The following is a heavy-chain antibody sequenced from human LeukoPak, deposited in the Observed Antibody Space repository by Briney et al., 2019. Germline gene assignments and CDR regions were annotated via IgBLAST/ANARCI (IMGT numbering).Heavy chain of an antibody. D-gene: IGHD6-19*01. CDR3: ARAIAVAGDY. CDR1: GFTFSSYS. Sequence: PGRSLRLSCAASGFTFSSYSMNWVRQAPGKGLEWVSSISSSSSYIYYADSVKGRFTISRDNAKNSLYLQMNSLRAEDTAVYYCARAIAVAGDYWGQGTLVTVSS. J-gene: IGHJ4*02. CDR2: ISSSSSYI. V-gene: IGHV3-21*01.